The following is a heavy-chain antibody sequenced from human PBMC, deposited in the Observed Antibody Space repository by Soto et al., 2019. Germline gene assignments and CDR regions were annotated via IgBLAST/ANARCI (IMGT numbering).Heavy chain of an antibody. CDR2: IFYSGST. CDR3: ATARGYGPTDS. CDR1: GGSISSGDSY. D-gene: IGHD5-12*01. V-gene: IGHV4-30-4*01. Sequence: QVQLQESGPGLVKPPQTLSLTCTVSGGSISSGDSYWTWIRQPPGEGLEWIGYIFYSGSTYYNPSIKRRFSISVDSSKTPFSLALSSVSAADPAVYYCATARGYGPTDSWGQGTLDTVSS. J-gene: IGHJ4*02.